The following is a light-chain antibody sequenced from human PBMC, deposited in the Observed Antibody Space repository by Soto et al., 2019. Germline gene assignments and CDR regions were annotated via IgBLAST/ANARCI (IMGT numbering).Light chain of an antibody. CDR2: GAS. Sequence: TQSQATLSVSAWDGSTLSCRASQSINSNLAWYQQQPGQAPRLLIYGASNRATGIPDRFSGSGSGTDFTLTISRLEPEDFAVYYCQQYGSSGTFGQGTKVDI. V-gene: IGKV3-20*01. CDR3: QQYGSSGT. J-gene: IGKJ1*01. CDR1: QSINSN.